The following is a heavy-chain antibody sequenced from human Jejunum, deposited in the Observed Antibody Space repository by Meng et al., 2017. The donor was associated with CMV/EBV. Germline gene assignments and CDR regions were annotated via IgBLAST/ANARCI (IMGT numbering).Heavy chain of an antibody. CDR2: MKHSGRA. Sequence: GGSLSVYYWSWIRQSPGQGREWMGKMKHSGRASYNPDLRRRVTISEDTSKKQFSLRLTSVTDADTAIYYCARKYCGSSNCYPFAYWGQGELVTVSS. CDR1: GGSLSVYY. J-gene: IGHJ4*02. CDR3: ARKYCGSSNCYPFAY. V-gene: IGHV4-34*01. D-gene: IGHD2-2*01.